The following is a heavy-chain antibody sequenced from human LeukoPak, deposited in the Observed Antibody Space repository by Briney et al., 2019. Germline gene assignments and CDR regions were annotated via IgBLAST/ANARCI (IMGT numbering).Heavy chain of an antibody. CDR3: ARGGRGGYYHFDY. V-gene: IGHV1-2*06. D-gene: IGHD3-22*01. CDR1: RYTFTGYY. J-gene: IGHJ4*02. CDR2: INPNSGGT. Sequence: GASVKVSCKASRYTFTGYYMHWVRQAPGQGLEWMGRINPNSGGTNYAQKFQGRVTMTRDTSISTAYMELSRLRSDDTAVYYCARGGRGGYYHFDYWGQGTLVTVSS.